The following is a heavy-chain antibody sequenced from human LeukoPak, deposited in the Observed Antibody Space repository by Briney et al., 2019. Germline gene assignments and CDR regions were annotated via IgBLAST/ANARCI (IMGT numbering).Heavy chain of an antibody. D-gene: IGHD2-21*02. Sequence: ASVKVSCKASGYTFTGYYMHWVRQAPGQGLEWMGWINPNSGGTNYAQKFQGRVTMTRDTSISTAYMELSRLRSDDTAVYYCARAPSVRLAYCGGDCYSGMGYWGQGTLVTVSS. CDR1: GYTFTGYY. CDR2: INPNSGGT. J-gene: IGHJ4*02. CDR3: ARAPSVRLAYCGGDCYSGMGY. V-gene: IGHV1-2*02.